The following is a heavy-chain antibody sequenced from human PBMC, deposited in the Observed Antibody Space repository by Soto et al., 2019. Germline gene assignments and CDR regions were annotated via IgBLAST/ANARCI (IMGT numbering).Heavy chain of an antibody. D-gene: IGHD2-15*01. CDR1: GSIFRGYG. CDR3: ARHPGRLGYCSGGSCYSAADY. V-gene: IGHV3-30*02. Sequence: GGSLRLSCAASGSIFRGYGMHWVRQAPGKGLEWVAVIRYDGSNINYADSVMGRFTISRDNSTSTAYMELRSLRSDDTAVYYCARHPGRLGYCSGGSCYSAADYWGQGTLVTVSS. J-gene: IGHJ4*02. CDR2: IRYDGSNI.